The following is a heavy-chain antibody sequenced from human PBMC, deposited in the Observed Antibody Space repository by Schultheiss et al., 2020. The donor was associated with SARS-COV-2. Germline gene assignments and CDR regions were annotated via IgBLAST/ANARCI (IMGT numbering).Heavy chain of an antibody. D-gene: IGHD6-19*01. CDR3: AREPTSMTVAPNTHFDY. J-gene: IGHJ4*02. CDR1: GGSISSYY. CDR2: IYYSGST. Sequence: SETLSLTCTVSGGSISSYYWNWIRQPPGKGLEWIGYIYYSGSTNYNPSLKSRVTISVDTSKNQFSLKLSSVTAADTAVYYCAREPTSMTVAPNTHFDYWGQGTLVTVSS. V-gene: IGHV4-59*12.